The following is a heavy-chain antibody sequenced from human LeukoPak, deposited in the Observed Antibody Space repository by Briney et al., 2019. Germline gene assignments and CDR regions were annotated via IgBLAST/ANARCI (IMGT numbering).Heavy chain of an antibody. CDR3: TRHWSSAWFDY. V-gene: IGHV5-51*01. J-gene: IGHJ4*02. D-gene: IGHD6-25*01. CDR1: GYSFTNYW. Sequence: GESLKISCRTSGYSFTNYWIGWVRQMPGKGLEWLGNINPANSEITNSPSFQGQVTISADKSISTACLHWNSLKASDTAMYYCTRHWSSAWFDYWGQGTPVTVSS. CDR2: INPANSEI.